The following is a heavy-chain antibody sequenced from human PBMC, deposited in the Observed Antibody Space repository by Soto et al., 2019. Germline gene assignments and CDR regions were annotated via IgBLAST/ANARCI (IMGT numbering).Heavy chain of an antibody. V-gene: IGHV3-49*03. J-gene: IGHJ4*02. CDR3: TRDPRIRQQLLPLYYFDY. D-gene: IGHD6-13*01. CDR1: GFTFGDYA. CDR2: IRSKAYGGTT. Sequence: GGSLRLSCTASGFTFGDYAMSWFRQAPGKGLEWVGFIRSKAYGGTTEYAASVKGRFTISRDDSKSIAYLQMNSLKTEDTAVYYCTRDPRIRQQLLPLYYFDYWGQGTLVTVSS.